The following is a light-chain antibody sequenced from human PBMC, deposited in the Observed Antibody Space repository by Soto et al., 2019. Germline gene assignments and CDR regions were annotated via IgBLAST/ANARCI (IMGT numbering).Light chain of an antibody. Sequence: EIVLTQSRATLSVFPGERATLSCRASQSVSSNLAWYQQTPGQAPRLLMYGASTRAAGIPARFSGSGSGTEFPLTLSSLQSEDFAVYFCQQYNNWPCTFGQGTKVEI. V-gene: IGKV3-15*01. CDR2: GAS. CDR1: QSVSSN. J-gene: IGKJ1*01. CDR3: QQYNNWPCT.